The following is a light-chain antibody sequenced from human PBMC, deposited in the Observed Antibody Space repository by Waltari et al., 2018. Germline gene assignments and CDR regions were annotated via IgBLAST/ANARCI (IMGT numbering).Light chain of an antibody. V-gene: IGKV3-11*01. J-gene: IGKJ2*01. Sequence: EIAFTQSPATLSFFLGERGTLPCRASQGVSRYMAWYQHKPGQAPRLLIYDISNRATGIPARFSGSGSGSDFTLTISSLEPEDFAVYYCHQHNNWPYTFGQGTKLEI. CDR3: HQHNNWPYT. CDR1: QGVSRY. CDR2: DIS.